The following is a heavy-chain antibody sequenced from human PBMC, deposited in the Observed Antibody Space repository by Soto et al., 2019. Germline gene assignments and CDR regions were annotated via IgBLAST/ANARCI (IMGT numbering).Heavy chain of an antibody. J-gene: IGHJ6*03. CDR2: INPNSGGT. Sequence: ASVKVSCKASGYTFTGYYMHWVRQAPGQGLEWMGWINPNSGGTNYAQKFQGWVTMTRDTSISTAYMELSRLRSDDTAVYYCARSSVSVSMYNWNQKVRRYYYYYMDVWGKGTTVTVSS. CDR3: ARSSVSVSMYNWNQKVRRYYYYYMDV. CDR1: GYTFTGYY. D-gene: IGHD1-20*01. V-gene: IGHV1-2*04.